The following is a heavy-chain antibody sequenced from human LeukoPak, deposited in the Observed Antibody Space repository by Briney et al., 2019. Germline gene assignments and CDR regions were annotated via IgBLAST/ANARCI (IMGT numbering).Heavy chain of an antibody. Sequence: ASVKVSCKASGYTFTTYAIHWVRQAPGQRLEWMGWINAGNGNTKYSQKLQGRVTLTSDTSASTAYMELSSLRSEDTAVYYCARYRADYQLFVVAWFDPWGQGTLVTVSS. V-gene: IGHV1-3*01. CDR3: ARYRADYQLFVVAWFDP. CDR1: GYTFTTYA. D-gene: IGHD2-2*01. J-gene: IGHJ5*02. CDR2: INAGNGNT.